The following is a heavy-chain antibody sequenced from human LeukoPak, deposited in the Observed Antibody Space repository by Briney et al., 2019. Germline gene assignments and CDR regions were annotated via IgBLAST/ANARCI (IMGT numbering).Heavy chain of an antibody. V-gene: IGHV4-59*01. CDR2: IYYSGST. J-gene: IGHJ3*02. D-gene: IGHD3-9*01. Sequence: SGTLSLTCTVSGGSISSYYWSWIRQPPGKGLEWIGYIYYSGSTNYNPSFKSRVTISVDTSKNQFSLKLSSVTAADTAVYYCARVITSYYDILTGTNAFDIWGQGTMVTVSS. CDR1: GGSISSYY. CDR3: ARVITSYYDILTGTNAFDI.